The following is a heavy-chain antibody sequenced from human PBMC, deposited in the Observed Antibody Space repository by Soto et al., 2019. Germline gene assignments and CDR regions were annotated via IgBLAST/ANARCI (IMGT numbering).Heavy chain of an antibody. D-gene: IGHD5-18*01. CDR1: DGSFSGFY. V-gene: IGHV4-34*01. CDR3: ARRKVQLWGNYYYYGMDV. J-gene: IGHJ6*02. Sequence: PSETLSLTCAVYDGSFSGFYWRWIRQPPGKGLEWIGEINHSGSTNYNPSLESRVTISVDTSKNQFSLKLSSVTAADTAVYYCARRKVQLWGNYYYYGMDVWGQGTTVTVSS. CDR2: INHSGST.